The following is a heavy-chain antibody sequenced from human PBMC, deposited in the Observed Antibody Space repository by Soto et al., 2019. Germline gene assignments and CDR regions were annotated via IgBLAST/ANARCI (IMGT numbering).Heavy chain of an antibody. CDR3: ARANRNWDILTGLPANYGMDV. D-gene: IGHD3-9*01. V-gene: IGHV1-69*01. CDR1: GGTFSSYA. Sequence: VASVKGSCKASGGTFSSYAISWVRQAPGQGLEWMGGIIPIFGTANYAQKFQGRVTITADESTSTAYMELSSLRSEDTAVYYCARANRNWDILTGLPANYGMDVWGQGNTVSVS. J-gene: IGHJ6*02. CDR2: IIPIFGTA.